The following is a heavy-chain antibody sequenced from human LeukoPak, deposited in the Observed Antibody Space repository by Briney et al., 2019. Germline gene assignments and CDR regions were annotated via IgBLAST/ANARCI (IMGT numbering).Heavy chain of an antibody. V-gene: IGHV4-59*12. CDR3: ARVVYDYVWGSYRPYYFDY. J-gene: IGHJ4*02. CDR1: GAPISRSY. Sequence: SETLSLTCTVSGAPISRSYWSWIRQSPGKGLEWIGYFYDTGNTNNNPSLKSRVTISVDTSKNQFSLKLSSVTAADTAVYYCARVVYDYVWGSYRPYYFDYWGQGTLVTVSS. CDR2: FYDTGNT. D-gene: IGHD3-16*02.